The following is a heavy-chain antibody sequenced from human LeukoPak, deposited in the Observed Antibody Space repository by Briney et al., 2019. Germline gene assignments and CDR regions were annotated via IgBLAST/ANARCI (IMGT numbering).Heavy chain of an antibody. D-gene: IGHD6-13*01. CDR3: AKPVAAGISYGMDV. CDR1: GFTFDDYA. J-gene: IGHJ6*02. CDR2: ISWNSGSI. Sequence: GRSLRLSCAASGFTFDDYAMHWVRQAPGKGLEWVSGISWNSGSIGYADSVKGRFTISRDNAKNSLYLQMNSLRAEDTALYYCAKPVAAGISYGMDVWGQGTTVTVSS. V-gene: IGHV3-9*01.